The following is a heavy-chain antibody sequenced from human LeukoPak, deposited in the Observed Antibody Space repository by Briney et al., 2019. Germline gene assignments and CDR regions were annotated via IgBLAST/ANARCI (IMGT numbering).Heavy chain of an antibody. J-gene: IGHJ2*01. CDR1: GFTFDNYA. CDR2: ISWIRGSI. Sequence: GGSLRLSCAPSGFTFDNYAMHWVRHAPGEGLEWVSCISWIRGSIVYADSVKGRFTISRDNAKNSLYLQMSSLRVEDLALYYCVKAPSQHFWSGYAYWYFDLWGRGTLVTVAS. D-gene: IGHD3-3*02. V-gene: IGHV3-9*03. CDR3: VKAPSQHFWSGYAYWYFDL.